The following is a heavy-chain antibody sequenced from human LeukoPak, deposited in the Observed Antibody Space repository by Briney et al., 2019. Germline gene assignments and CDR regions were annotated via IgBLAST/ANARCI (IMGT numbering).Heavy chain of an antibody. Sequence: PSETLSLTCTVSGGSISSGGYYWSWIRQHPGKVLEWIGYIYYSGSTYYNPSLKSRVTISVDTSKNQFSLKLSSVTAADTAVYYCARAVGCSSTSCYAAGVDYWGQGTLVTVSS. V-gene: IGHV4-31*03. J-gene: IGHJ4*02. D-gene: IGHD2-2*01. CDR3: ARAVGCSSTSCYAAGVDY. CDR1: GGSISSGGYY. CDR2: IYYSGST.